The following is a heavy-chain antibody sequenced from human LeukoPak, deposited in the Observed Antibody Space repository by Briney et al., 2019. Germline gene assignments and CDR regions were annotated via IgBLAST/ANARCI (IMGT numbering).Heavy chain of an antibody. CDR2: ISSSSSYI. Sequence: KPGGSLRLSCAASGFTFSSYSMNWVRQAPGKGLEWVSSISSSSSYIYYADSVKGRFTISRDNAKNSLYLQMNSLRAEDTAVYYCARDKEYSSGWYSSPVDYWSQGTLVTVSS. CDR1: GFTFSSYS. V-gene: IGHV3-21*01. D-gene: IGHD6-19*01. CDR3: ARDKEYSSGWYSSPVDY. J-gene: IGHJ4*02.